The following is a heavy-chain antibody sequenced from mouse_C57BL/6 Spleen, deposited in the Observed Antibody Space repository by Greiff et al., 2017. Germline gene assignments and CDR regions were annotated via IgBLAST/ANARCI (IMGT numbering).Heavy chain of an antibody. V-gene: IGHV5-12*01. CDR3: ARQSNYDYFDY. CDR2: ISNGGGST. Sequence: EVQGVESGGGLVQPGGSLKLSCAASGFTFSDYYMYWVRQTPEKRLEWVAYISNGGGSTYYPDTVKGRFTLSRDNAKNTLYLQMSRLKSEDTAMYYCARQSNYDYFDYWGQGTTLTVSS. J-gene: IGHJ2*01. D-gene: IGHD2-5*01. CDR1: GFTFSDYY.